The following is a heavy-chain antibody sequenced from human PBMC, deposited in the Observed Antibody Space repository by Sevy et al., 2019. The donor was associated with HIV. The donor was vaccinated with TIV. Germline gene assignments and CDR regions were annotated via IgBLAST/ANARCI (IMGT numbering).Heavy chain of an antibody. CDR1: GYTLTQLS. CDR3: ASSRDYYDNSGPNFDY. D-gene: IGHD3-22*01. J-gene: IGHJ4*02. V-gene: IGHV1-24*01. Sequence: ASVKVSCKVSGYTLTQLSMHWVRQAPGKGLERMGGFKPEDGETLHSQNFQGRVTLTEDTSTDTAYMELSSLRSEDTAVYYCASSRDYYDNSGPNFDYWGQGTLVTVSS. CDR2: FKPEDGET.